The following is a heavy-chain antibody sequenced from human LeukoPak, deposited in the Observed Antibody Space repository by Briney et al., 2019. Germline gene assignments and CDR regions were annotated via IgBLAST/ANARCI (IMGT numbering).Heavy chain of an antibody. CDR1: GYTFTSYG. J-gene: IGHJ4*02. CDR2: ISAYNGNT. Sequence: ASVKVSCKASGYTFTSYGISWVRQAPGQGLEWMGWISAYNGNTNYAQKLQGRVTMTTDTSTSTAYMELRSLRADDTAVYYCAKKHGVATMNPFDFWGQGTLVTVSS. V-gene: IGHV1-18*01. CDR3: AKKHGVATMNPFDF. D-gene: IGHD5-24*01.